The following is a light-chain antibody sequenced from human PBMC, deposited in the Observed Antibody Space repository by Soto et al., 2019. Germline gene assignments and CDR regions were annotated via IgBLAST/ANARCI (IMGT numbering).Light chain of an antibody. Sequence: VQMTHSPSTLSASVLYRVTITCLASQSINKWLAWYQQKPGKAPNLLIHKASHLESGVPSRFSGSGSGTEFTLTISSLQPGDFATYYCQHYNSYPWTFGQGTKVDIK. CDR2: KAS. CDR1: QSINKW. V-gene: IGKV1-5*03. J-gene: IGKJ1*01. CDR3: QHYNSYPWT.